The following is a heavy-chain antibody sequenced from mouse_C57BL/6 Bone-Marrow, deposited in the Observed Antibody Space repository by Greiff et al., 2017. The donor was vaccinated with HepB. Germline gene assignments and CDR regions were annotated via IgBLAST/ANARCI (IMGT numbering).Heavy chain of an antibody. V-gene: IGHV1-55*01. CDR3: ARIYYDYDGFAY. CDR1: GYTFTSYW. Sequence: VQLQQSGAELVKPGASVKMSCKASGYTFTSYWITWVKQRPGQGLEWIGDIYPGSGSTNYNEKFKSKATLTVDTSSSTAYMQLSSLTSEDSAVYYCARIYYDYDGFAYWGQGTLVTVSA. D-gene: IGHD2-4*01. J-gene: IGHJ3*01. CDR2: IYPGSGST.